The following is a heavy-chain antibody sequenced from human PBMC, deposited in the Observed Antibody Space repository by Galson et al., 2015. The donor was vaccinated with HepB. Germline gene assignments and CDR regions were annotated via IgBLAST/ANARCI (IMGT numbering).Heavy chain of an antibody. J-gene: IGHJ1*01. Sequence: SVKVSCKVSGDIFTRYPINWVRQAPGQGLEWMGMIHLSGGATTYAQELQGRVTLTRDTSTSTVYMDLSSLRSEDTAVYYCAISPDRAHWGQGTLVTVSS. CDR3: AISPDRAH. V-gene: IGHV1-46*04. CDR1: GDIFTRYP. D-gene: IGHD3-22*01. CDR2: IHLSGGAT.